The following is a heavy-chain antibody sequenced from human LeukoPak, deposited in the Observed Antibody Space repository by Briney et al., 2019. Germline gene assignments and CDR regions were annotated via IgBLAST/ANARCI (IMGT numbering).Heavy chain of an antibody. V-gene: IGHV3-21*01. CDR1: GFTYSSYS. J-gene: IGHJ4*02. Sequence: GGSLRLSCAASGFTYSSYSMNWVRQAPGKGLEWVSSISSSSSYIYYADSVKGRFTISRDNAKNSLYLQMNSLRAEDTAVYYCARTYFYYDSSGSISFFDYWGQGTLVTVSS. CDR2: ISSSSSYI. CDR3: ARTYFYYDSSGSISFFDY. D-gene: IGHD3-22*01.